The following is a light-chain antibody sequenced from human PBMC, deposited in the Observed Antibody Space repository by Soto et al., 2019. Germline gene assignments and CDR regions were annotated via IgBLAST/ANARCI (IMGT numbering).Light chain of an antibody. V-gene: IGKV3-15*01. CDR1: QSVSNN. Sequence: EIVMTQSPATLSVSPGDSATLSCRASQSVSNNLAWYHQKPGQAPRVLIYGASIRATGVPARFSGSGSGTEFTLTISSLQSEDFALFSCQQYYNWPLTFGQGTKVEIK. J-gene: IGKJ1*01. CDR2: GAS. CDR3: QQYYNWPLT.